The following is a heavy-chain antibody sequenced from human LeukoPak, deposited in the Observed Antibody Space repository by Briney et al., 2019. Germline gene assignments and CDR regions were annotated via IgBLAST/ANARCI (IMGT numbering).Heavy chain of an antibody. J-gene: IGHJ4*02. D-gene: IGHD6-6*01. CDR3: ARGSEYTSSTNYYFDY. CDR2: IKQDGSEK. CDR1: GFTLSSYW. V-gene: IGHV3-7*01. Sequence: GGSLRLSCAASGFTLSSYWMSWVRQAPGKGLEWVANIKQDGSEKHYVDSVKGRFTISRDNAKKSLFLHMNSLRVEDTAVYYCARGSEYTSSTNYYFDYWGQGTLVTVSS.